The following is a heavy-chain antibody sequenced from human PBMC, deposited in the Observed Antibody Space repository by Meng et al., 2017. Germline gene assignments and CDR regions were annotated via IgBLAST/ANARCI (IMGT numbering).Heavy chain of an antibody. CDR1: GFTFRNYW. CDR2: IKPDGTMT. CDR3: ARSDWFDP. Sequence: EVQRVVSGGGLVQSGGSLRLSCTASGFTFRNYWMHWVRQAPGKGLVWVSRIKPDGTMTVYADSVKGRFTISRDNAKNTLYLQMNSLRSDDTAVYYCARSDWFDPWGQGTLVTVSS. V-gene: IGHV3-74*01. J-gene: IGHJ5*02.